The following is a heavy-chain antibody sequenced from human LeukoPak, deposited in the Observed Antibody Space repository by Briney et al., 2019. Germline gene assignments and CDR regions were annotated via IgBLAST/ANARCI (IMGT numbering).Heavy chain of an antibody. CDR3: ARVPPTYGSGMAYYYYYYMDV. V-gene: IGHV4-61*05. D-gene: IGHD3-10*01. Sequence: SETLSLTCTVSGGSISSSSYYWSWIRQPPGKGLEWIGYIYYSGSTNYNPSLKSRVTISADTSKNQFSLKMSSVTAADTAVYYCARVPPTYGSGMAYYYYYYMDVWGKGTTVTVTS. CDR1: GGSISSSSYY. J-gene: IGHJ6*03. CDR2: IYYSGST.